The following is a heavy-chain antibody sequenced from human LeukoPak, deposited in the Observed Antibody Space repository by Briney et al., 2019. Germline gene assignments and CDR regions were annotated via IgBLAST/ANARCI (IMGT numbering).Heavy chain of an antibody. CDR2: ISYDGSNK. V-gene: IGHV3-30-3*01. J-gene: IGHJ4*02. CDR3: ARDRYSYGDLDY. D-gene: IGHD5-18*01. Sequence: GGSLRLSCAASGFTFSSYAIHWVRQAPGKGLEWVAVISYDGSNKYYADSVKGRFTISRDNSKNTLYLQMNSLRAEDPAVYYCARDRYSYGDLDYWGQGTLVTVSS. CDR1: GFTFSSYA.